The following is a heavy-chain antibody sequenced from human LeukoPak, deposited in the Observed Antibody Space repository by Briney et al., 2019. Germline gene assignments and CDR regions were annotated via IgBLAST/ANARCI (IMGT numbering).Heavy chain of an antibody. CDR1: GGSISSYY. J-gene: IGHJ6*03. D-gene: IGHD4-17*01. V-gene: IGHV4-4*07. CDR2: IYTSGST. CDR3: ATAYPPSAYGDHYYYYYMDV. Sequence: PSETLSLTCTVSGGSISSYYWSWIRQPAGKGLEWIGRIYTSGSTNYNPSLKSRVTMSVDTSKNQFSLKLSSVTAADTAVYYCATAYPPSAYGDHYYYYYMDVWGKGTTVTVSS.